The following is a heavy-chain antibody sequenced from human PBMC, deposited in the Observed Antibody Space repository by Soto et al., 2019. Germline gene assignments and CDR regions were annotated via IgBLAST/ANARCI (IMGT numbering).Heavy chain of an antibody. J-gene: IGHJ5*02. D-gene: IGHD2-15*01. V-gene: IGHV1-18*04. CDR2: ISAYNGNT. Sequence: GASVKVSCKASGYTFTSCGISWVRQAPGQGLEWMGWISAYNGNTNYAQKLQGRVTMTTDTSTSTAYMELRSLRSDDTAVYYCARDLERGLHPSRSGGSYDWFDPWGQGTLVTVSS. CDR1: GYTFTSCG. CDR3: ARDLERGLHPSRSGGSYDWFDP.